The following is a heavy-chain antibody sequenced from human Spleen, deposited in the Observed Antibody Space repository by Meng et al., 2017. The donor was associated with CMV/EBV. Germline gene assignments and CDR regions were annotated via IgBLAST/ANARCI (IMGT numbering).Heavy chain of an antibody. CDR3: ARLWGGPDY. CDR1: GYSFTTYW. D-gene: IGHD3-3*01. CDR2: IDPADSDA. V-gene: IGHV5-51*01. Sequence: GESLKISCRGSGYSFTTYWNAWVRQMPGKGLEWMGIIDPADSDARYSPSFQGQVTMSADKSINTAYLQWSSLKASDTAMYYCARLWGGPDYWGQGTLVTVSS. J-gene: IGHJ4*02.